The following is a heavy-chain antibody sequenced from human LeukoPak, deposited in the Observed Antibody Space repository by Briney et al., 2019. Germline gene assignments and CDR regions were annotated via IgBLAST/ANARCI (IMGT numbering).Heavy chain of an antibody. J-gene: IGHJ4*02. D-gene: IGHD3-9*01. CDR2: INHSGST. V-gene: IGHV4-34*01. Sequence: SETLSLTCAVYGGSFSGYYWSWIRQPPGKGLEWIGEINHSGSTNYNPSLKSRVTISVDTSKNQFSLKLSSVTAADTAVYYCARHPISRYDILTGSIVGYFDYWGQGTLVTVSS. CDR3: ARHPISRYDILTGSIVGYFDY. CDR1: GGSFSGYY.